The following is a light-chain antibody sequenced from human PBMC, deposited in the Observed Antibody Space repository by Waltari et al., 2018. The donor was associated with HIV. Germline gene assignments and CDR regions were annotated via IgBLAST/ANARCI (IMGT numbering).Light chain of an antibody. Sequence: EILMTQPPATLSVSPGERATLSCRASQSVNSNLAWYQQKPGQTPRLLIYGTSTRATDIPARFSGSGSGTEFTLTISSLQSEDFAVYYCHHYNNWRETFGHGTKVEIK. J-gene: IGKJ1*01. CDR2: GTS. V-gene: IGKV3-15*01. CDR1: QSVNSN. CDR3: HHYNNWRET.